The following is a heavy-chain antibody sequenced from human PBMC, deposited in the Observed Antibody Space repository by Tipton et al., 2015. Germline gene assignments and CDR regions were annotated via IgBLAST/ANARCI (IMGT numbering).Heavy chain of an antibody. V-gene: IGHV4-34*01. Sequence: TLSLTCAVYGGSFDGGPFGDDFWSWIRQPPGKGLEWIGEINHSGGTNYSPSLKSRVAISIDTSKNQFSLKLTSVTAADTAVYYCATGGASSKFHDFWGQGTLVTVSS. D-gene: IGHD3-10*01. CDR3: ATGGASSKFHDF. J-gene: IGHJ4*02. CDR2: INHSGGT. CDR1: GGSFDGGPFGDDF.